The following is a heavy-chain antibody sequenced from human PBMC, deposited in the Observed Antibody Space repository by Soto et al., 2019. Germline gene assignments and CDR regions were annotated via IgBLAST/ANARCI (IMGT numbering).Heavy chain of an antibody. CDR2: IYPGDSDT. J-gene: IGHJ4*02. D-gene: IGHD3-22*01. CDR3: ARHYYDGSGYYYLYY. V-gene: IGHV5-51*01. CDR1: GYSFTSYW. Sequence: GESLKISCKGSGYSFTSYWIGWVRQMPGKGLEWMGIIYPGDSDTRYSPSFQGQVTISADKSISTAYLQWSSLKASDTAMYYCARHYYDGSGYYYLYYWGQGTLVTVS.